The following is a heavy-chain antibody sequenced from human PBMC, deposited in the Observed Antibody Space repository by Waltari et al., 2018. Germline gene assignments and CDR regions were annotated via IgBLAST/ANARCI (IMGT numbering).Heavy chain of an antibody. V-gene: IGHV3-21*01. CDR1: GFTFSSPS. CDR2: ISSSSSYI. J-gene: IGHJ4*02. Sequence: EVQLVESGGGLVKPGGSLRLSCAASGFTFSSPSMNWVRQPPGKGLEWVSSISSSSSYIYYADSVKGRFTISRDNAKNSLYLQMNSLRAEDTAVYYCAREKVAHFDYWGQGTLVTVSS. D-gene: IGHD2-15*01. CDR3: AREKVAHFDY.